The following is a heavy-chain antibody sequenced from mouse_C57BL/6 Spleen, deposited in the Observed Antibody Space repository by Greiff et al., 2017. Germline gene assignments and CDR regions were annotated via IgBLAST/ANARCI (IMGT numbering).Heavy chain of an antibody. CDR1: GYTFTDYE. Sequence: VQLQESGAELVRPGASVTLSCKASGYTFTDYEMHWVKQTPVHGLEWIGAIDPETGGTAYNQKFKGKAILTADKSSSTAYMELRSLTSEDSAVYYCTRWGYGSNYYAMDYWGQGTSVTVSS. CDR3: TRWGYGSNYYAMDY. J-gene: IGHJ4*01. V-gene: IGHV1-15*01. CDR2: IDPETGGT. D-gene: IGHD1-1*01.